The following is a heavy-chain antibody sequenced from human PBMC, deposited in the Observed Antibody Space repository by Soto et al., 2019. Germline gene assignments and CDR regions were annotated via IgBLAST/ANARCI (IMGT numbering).Heavy chain of an antibody. CDR2: INPNSGGT. Sequence: ASVKVSCKASGYTFTGYYMHWVRQAPGQGLEWMGWINPNSGGTNYAQKFQGWVTMTRDTSISTAYMELSRLRSDDTAVYYCARGITGTSHMDVWGKGTTVTVSS. CDR3: ARGITGTSHMDV. V-gene: IGHV1-2*04. CDR1: GYTFTGYY. D-gene: IGHD1-20*01. J-gene: IGHJ6*03.